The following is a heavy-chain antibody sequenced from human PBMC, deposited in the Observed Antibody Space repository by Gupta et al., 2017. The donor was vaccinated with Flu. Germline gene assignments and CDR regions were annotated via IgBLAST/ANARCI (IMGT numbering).Heavy chain of an antibody. CDR3: ARDDGATARQSGMDV. V-gene: IGHV3-21*01. D-gene: IGHD5-12*01. Sequence: SHTYYADSVKGRFTISRDNAQNSLFLQMNYLRAEDTAIYYCARDDGATARQSGMDVWGQGTTVAVSS. J-gene: IGHJ6*02. CDR2: SHT.